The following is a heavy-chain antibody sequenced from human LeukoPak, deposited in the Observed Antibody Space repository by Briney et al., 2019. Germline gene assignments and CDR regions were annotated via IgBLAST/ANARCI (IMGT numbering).Heavy chain of an antibody. CDR1: GFTFNSFA. D-gene: IGHD6-13*01. V-gene: IGHV3-53*01. CDR2: IYSGGST. J-gene: IGHJ4*02. CDR3: ASPGYSSSWYVFDY. Sequence: GKSLRLSCAASGFTFNSFAMHWVRQAPGKGLEWVSVIYSGGSTYYADSVKGRFTISRDNSKNTLYLQMNSLRAEDTAVYYCASPGYSSSWYVFDYWGQGTLVTVSS.